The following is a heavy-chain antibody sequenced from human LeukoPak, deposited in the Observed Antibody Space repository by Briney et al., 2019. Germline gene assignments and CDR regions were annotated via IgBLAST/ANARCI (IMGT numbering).Heavy chain of an antibody. Sequence: KPSETLSLTCTVSGGSISSGDYYWSWIRQPPGKGLEWIGYIYYSGSTYYNPSLKSRVTISVDTSKNQFSLKLSSVTAADTAVYYCARELVPAAPYFDYWGQGTLVTVSS. J-gene: IGHJ4*02. CDR2: IYYSGST. D-gene: IGHD2-2*01. CDR1: GGSISSGDYY. V-gene: IGHV4-30-4*01. CDR3: ARELVPAAPYFDY.